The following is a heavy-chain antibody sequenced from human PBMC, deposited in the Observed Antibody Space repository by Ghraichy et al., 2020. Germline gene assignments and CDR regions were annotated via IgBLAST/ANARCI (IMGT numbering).Heavy chain of an antibody. Sequence: ASVKVSCKASGYNFVGYYIHWIRQAPGQGLEWMAWINPNTGDTKYLEKFEGRVTLTSDTPTTTVYMDLGSLVSDDTAVYFCARDIVDTAMYRSIDVFDLWGQGTDVIVSS. CDR3: ARDIVDTAMYRSIDVFDL. D-gene: IGHD5-18*01. V-gene: IGHV1-2*02. CDR1: GYNFVGYY. J-gene: IGHJ3*01. CDR2: INPNTGDT.